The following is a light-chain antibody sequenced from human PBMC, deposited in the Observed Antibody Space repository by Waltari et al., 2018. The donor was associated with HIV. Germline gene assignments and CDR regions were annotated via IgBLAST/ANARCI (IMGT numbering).Light chain of an antibody. J-gene: IGKJ1*01. V-gene: IGKV4-1*01. Sequence: DIEMTQSPDSLAVSLGERATINCKSSQSVLYSANNKNYLAWYQQKPGQPPKLLFYWASTREARVPDRFRGTGSGTDFTLTITSLQAEDVAVYYCQQYYSSPRTFSQGTKVEVK. CDR3: QQYYSSPRT. CDR1: QSVLYSANNKNY. CDR2: WAS.